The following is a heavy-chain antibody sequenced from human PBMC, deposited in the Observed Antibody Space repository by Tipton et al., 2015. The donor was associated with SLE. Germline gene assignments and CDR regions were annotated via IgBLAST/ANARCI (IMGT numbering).Heavy chain of an antibody. V-gene: IGHV4-59*01. CDR3: ARRRDGDFDY. J-gene: IGHJ4*02. CDR1: GASISGYY. CDR2: IHYSGST. Sequence: LRLSCTVSGASISGYYWSWIRQSPGKGLEWIGYIHYSGSTIHNPSLKSRVTMSVDTSKNQFSLKVSSVTASDAAVYYCARRRDGDFDYWGQGTLVTVSS.